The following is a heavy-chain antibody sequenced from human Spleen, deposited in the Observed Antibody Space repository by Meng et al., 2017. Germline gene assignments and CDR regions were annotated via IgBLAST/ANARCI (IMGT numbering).Heavy chain of an antibody. V-gene: IGHV6-1*01. D-gene: IGHD6-19*01. J-gene: IGHJ4*02. CDR3: AHGWAFDY. Sequence: QVQLQQSGPGLVEPSQTRSLTCAISGDSVSGNSAAWNWIRQFPSRGLEWLGRTYYRSEWYNDYAVSVQGRITINADTSMNQFSLQLNSVTPEDTAVYYCAHGWAFDYWGQGTLVTVSS. CDR1: GDSVSGNSAA. CDR2: TYYRSEWYN.